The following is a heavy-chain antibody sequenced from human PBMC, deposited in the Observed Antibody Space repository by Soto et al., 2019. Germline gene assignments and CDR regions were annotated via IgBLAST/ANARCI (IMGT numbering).Heavy chain of an antibody. CDR2: IFYTGIP. Sequence: SETLSLTCTVSGGSVRSSSYYWGWIRQPPGKGLEWIGNIFYTGIPNYSPSLKGRVTISIDTSKNQFSLRLSSVTAADTAVYYCARPARQDTVAGDYWGQGTLVTVS. D-gene: IGHD5-12*01. CDR1: GGSVRSSSYY. J-gene: IGHJ4*02. V-gene: IGHV4-39*01. CDR3: ARPARQDTVAGDY.